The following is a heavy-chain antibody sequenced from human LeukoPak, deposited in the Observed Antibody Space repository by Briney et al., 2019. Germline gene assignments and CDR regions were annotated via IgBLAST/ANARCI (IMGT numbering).Heavy chain of an antibody. CDR1: GYTFTSYG. J-gene: IGHJ4*02. D-gene: IGHD3-22*01. Sequence: ASVKVSCKASGYTFTSYGISRVRQAPGQGLEWMGWISAYNGNTNYAQKLQGRVTMTTDTSTSTAYMELRSLRSDDTAVYYCARVLFSGYYYDSSGYPYYFDYWGQGTLVTVSS. CDR3: ARVLFSGYYYDSSGYPYYFDY. V-gene: IGHV1-18*01. CDR2: ISAYNGNT.